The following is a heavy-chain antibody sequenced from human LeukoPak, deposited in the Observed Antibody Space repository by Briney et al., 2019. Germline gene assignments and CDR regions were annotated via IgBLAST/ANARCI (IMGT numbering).Heavy chain of an antibody. CDR1: GGTFSSYA. CDR2: IIPILGIA. D-gene: IGHD3-22*01. V-gene: IGHV1-69*04. CDR3: ASSDSSGYAASGFDY. Sequence: ASVKVSCKASGGTFSSYAISWVRHAPGQGLEWMGRIIPILGIANYAQKFQGRATITADKSTSTAYMELSSLRSEDTAVYYCASSDSSGYAASGFDYWGQGTLVTVSS. J-gene: IGHJ4*02.